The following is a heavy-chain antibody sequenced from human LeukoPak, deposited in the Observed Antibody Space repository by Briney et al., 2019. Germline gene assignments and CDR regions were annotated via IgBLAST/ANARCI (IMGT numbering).Heavy chain of an antibody. D-gene: IGHD3-10*02. CDR2: INPNSGGT. CDR1: GYTFTGYY. CDR3: ARDRRGAYYYVDAFDI. J-gene: IGHJ3*02. Sequence: ASVKVSCKASGYTFTGYYMHWVRQAPGQGLEWMGWINPNSGGTNYAQKFQGRVTMTRDTSISTAYMELSRLRSDDTAVYYCARDRRGAYYYVDAFDIWGQGTMVTVSS. V-gene: IGHV1-2*02.